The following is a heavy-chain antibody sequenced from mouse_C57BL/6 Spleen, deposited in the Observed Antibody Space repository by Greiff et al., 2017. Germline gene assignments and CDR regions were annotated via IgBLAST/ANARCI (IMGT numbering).Heavy chain of an antibody. V-gene: IGHV5-17*01. CDR1: GFTFSDYG. J-gene: IGHJ1*03. D-gene: IGHD2-4*01. CDR3: AREITGYFDV. Sequence: EVQVVESGGGLVKPGGSLKLSCAASGFTFSDYGMHWVRQAPEKGLEWVAYISSGSSTIYYADTVKGRFTISRDNAKNNLFLQMTSLRSEDTAMYYCAREITGYFDVWGTGTTVTVSS. CDR2: ISSGSSTI.